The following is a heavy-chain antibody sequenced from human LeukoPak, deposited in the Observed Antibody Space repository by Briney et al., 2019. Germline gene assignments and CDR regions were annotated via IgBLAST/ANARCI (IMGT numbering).Heavy chain of an antibody. CDR1: GFTFSIYE. V-gene: IGHV3-48*03. Sequence: PGGSLRLSCAASGFTFSIYEVNWVRQAPGKGLEWVSYISSRGTSIYYADSVKGRFTISRDNAKNSLYLQMNSLRAEDTAVYYCARDGCGGDCRPNYYYYYGMDVWGQGTTVTVSS. CDR2: ISSRGTSI. J-gene: IGHJ6*02. D-gene: IGHD2-21*02. CDR3: ARDGCGGDCRPNYYYYYGMDV.